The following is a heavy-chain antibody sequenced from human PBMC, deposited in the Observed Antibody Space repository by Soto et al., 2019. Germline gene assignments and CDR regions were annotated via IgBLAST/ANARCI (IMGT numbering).Heavy chain of an antibody. CDR3: VWAAYYYYGMDV. V-gene: IGHV1-69*01. CDR1: GGTFSSYA. J-gene: IGHJ6*02. CDR2: IIPIYGTA. D-gene: IGHD2-15*01. Sequence: QVQLVQSGAEVKKPGSSVKVSCKASGGTFSSYAISWVRQAPGQGLEWMGGIIPIYGTANYAQKFQGRVTITADESTSTAYMELSSLRSEDTAVYYCVWAAYYYYGMDVWGQGTTVTVSS.